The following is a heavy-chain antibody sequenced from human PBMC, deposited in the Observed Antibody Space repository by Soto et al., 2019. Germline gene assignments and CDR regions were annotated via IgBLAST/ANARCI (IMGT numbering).Heavy chain of an antibody. CDR3: TRDPRHKRLAP. J-gene: IGHJ5*02. CDR2: IKGDGSVT. CDR1: GFTFSGYY. V-gene: IGHV3-74*01. Sequence: PGGSLRLSCAASGFTFSGYYMFWVRQAPGKGLVWVSHIKGDGSVTYYADSVKGRFTISRDNANNMLYLQMNSLIAEDTAVYYCTRDPRHKRLAPWGQGTMVTVSS.